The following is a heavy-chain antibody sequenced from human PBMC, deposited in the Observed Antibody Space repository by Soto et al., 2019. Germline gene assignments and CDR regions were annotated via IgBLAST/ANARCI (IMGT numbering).Heavy chain of an antibody. CDR2: SSGGGT. CDR3: AKKPLTTPIHYFDY. CDR1: GFTFSSYA. D-gene: IGHD2-15*01. V-gene: IGHV3-23*01. J-gene: IGHJ4*02. Sequence: GGSLRLSCAASGFTFSSYAMTWVRQAPGKGLEWVASSSGGGTYYADSVKGRFTISRDSSKNSQFLQMDSLRADDTAVYYCAKKPLTTPIHYFDYWGQGDLVTVSS.